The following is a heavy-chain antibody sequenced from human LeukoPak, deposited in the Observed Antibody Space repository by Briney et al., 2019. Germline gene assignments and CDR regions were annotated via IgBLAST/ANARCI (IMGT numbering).Heavy chain of an antibody. Sequence: GASVKVSCKASGYTFTGYYMHWVRQAPGQGFEWMGWINPNSGGTNYAQKFQGRVTMTRDTSISTAYMELSRLRSDDTAVYYCARVKLGSGSYYRTGTDYFDYWGQGTLVTVSS. D-gene: IGHD3-10*01. CDR2: INPNSGGT. CDR3: ARVKLGSGSYYRTGTDYFDY. J-gene: IGHJ4*02. V-gene: IGHV1-2*02. CDR1: GYTFTGYY.